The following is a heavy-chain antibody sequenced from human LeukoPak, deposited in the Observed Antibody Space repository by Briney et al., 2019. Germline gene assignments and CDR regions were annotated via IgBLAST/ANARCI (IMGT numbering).Heavy chain of an antibody. CDR2: IIPIFGTA. V-gene: IGHV1-69*13. Sequence: SVKVSCKASGYTFTSYGISWVRQAPGQGLEWMGGIIPIFGTAKYAQKFQGRVTITADESTSTAYMELSSLRSEDTAVYYCATTYYYDRWGRAFDIWGQGTMVTVSS. CDR1: GYTFTSYG. D-gene: IGHD3-22*01. J-gene: IGHJ3*02. CDR3: ATTYYYDRWGRAFDI.